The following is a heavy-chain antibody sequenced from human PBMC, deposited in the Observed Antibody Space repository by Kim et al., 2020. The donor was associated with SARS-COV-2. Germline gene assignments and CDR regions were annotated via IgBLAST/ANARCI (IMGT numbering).Heavy chain of an antibody. V-gene: IGHV1-18*01. CDR3: ARETRYYDILTGHDY. D-gene: IGHD3-9*01. Sequence: ASVKVSCKASGYTFTSYGISWVRQAPGQGLEWMGWISAYNGNTNYAQKLQGRVTMTTDTSTSTAYMELRSLRSDDTAVYYCARETRYYDILTGHDYWGQGTLVTVSS. J-gene: IGHJ4*02. CDR2: ISAYNGNT. CDR1: GYTFTSYG.